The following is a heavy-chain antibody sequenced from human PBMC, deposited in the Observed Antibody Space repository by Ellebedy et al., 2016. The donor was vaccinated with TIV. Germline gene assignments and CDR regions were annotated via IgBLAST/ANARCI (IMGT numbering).Heavy chain of an antibody. CDR3: ARDESYCRGDCYPFDF. Sequence: SVKVSCKAPGGTFSSYAISWVRQAPGQGLEWMGRIIPIVGITVYAEKFQGRVTITADKFTSTAYMELSSLRSEATAVYHCARDESYCRGDCYPFDFWGQGTLVTVSS. CDR1: GGTFSSYA. CDR2: IIPIVGIT. V-gene: IGHV1-69*04. J-gene: IGHJ4*02. D-gene: IGHD2-21*02.